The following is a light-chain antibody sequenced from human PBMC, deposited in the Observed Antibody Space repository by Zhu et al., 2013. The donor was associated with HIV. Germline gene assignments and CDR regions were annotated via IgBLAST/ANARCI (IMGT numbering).Light chain of an antibody. J-gene: IGKJ1*01. V-gene: IGKV3-11*01. CDR2: DAS. CDR1: QSVTSNY. CDR3: QQRSNWPVT. Sequence: EIVLTQSPGTLSLSPGERATLFCRASQSVTSNYLAWYQQKPGQAPRLLIYDASNRATGIPARFSGSGSGTDFTLTISSLEPEDFAVYHCQQRSNWPVTFGQGTKVEIK.